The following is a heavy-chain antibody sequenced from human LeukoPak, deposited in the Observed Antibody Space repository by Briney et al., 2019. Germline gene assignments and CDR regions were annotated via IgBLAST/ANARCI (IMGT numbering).Heavy chain of an antibody. CDR3: ARFITMIVVATT. Sequence: SETLSLTCTVSGGSISSSSYYWGWIRQSPGKGLEWIGSIYYSGSTYYNPSLKSRVTISVDTSKNQFSLKLSSVTAADTAVYYCARFITMIVVATTWGQGTLVTVSS. CDR2: IYYSGST. V-gene: IGHV4-39*07. J-gene: IGHJ5*02. D-gene: IGHD3-22*01. CDR1: GGSISSSSYY.